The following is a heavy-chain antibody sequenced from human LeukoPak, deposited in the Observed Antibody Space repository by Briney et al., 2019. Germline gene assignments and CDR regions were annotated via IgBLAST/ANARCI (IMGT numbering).Heavy chain of an antibody. CDR2: ISFDGSNK. Sequence: PGGSLRLSCAASGFTFSSYAMHWVRQAPGKGLEWLAVISFDGSNKNYADSVKGRFTLSRDTSKNTLYLEMSSLRAEDTAVYYCAREGGDIVVVQTAPGAFDIWGQGTMVTVSS. J-gene: IGHJ3*02. CDR3: AREGGDIVVVQTAPGAFDI. D-gene: IGHD2-2*01. CDR1: GFTFSSYA. V-gene: IGHV3-30-3*01.